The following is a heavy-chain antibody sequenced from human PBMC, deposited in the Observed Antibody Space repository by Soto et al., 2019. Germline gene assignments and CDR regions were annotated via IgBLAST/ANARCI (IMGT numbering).Heavy chain of an antibody. J-gene: IGHJ3*02. D-gene: IGHD3-22*01. CDR1: GGSISSYY. CDR2: IYYSGST. Sequence: SETLSLTCTVAGGSISSYYWSWIRQPPGKSLEWIGYIYYSGSTYYNPSLKSRVTISVDTSKNQFSLKLSSVTAADTAVYYCARDLYFRHYYYDSSGRPGAFDIWGQGTMVTVSS. V-gene: IGHV4-30-4*01. CDR3: ARDLYFRHYYYDSSGRPGAFDI.